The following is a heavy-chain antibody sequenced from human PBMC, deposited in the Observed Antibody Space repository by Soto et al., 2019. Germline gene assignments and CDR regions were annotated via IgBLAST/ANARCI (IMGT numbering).Heavy chain of an antibody. J-gene: IGHJ6*02. CDR3: ARDQLILPAHDFFYGSDV. V-gene: IGHV3-7*03. CDR1: GLTLSMYS. Sequence: GGSLRLSSEFSGLTLSMYSITWVRQAPGKGLEWVAKIPQEGSDGHYVDSVKGRFTISRDNAKNSVYLQMNSLRAEDTAVYYCARDQLILPAHDFFYGSDVWGQGAKVTVSS. CDR2: IPQEGSDG. D-gene: IGHD2-21*02.